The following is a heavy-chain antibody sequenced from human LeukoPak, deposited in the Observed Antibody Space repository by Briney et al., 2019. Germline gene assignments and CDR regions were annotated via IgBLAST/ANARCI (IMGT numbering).Heavy chain of an antibody. CDR3: ARGGFDWLLFNYYYYMDV. CDR1: GFTFSSYG. Sequence: GGSLRLSCAASGFTFSSYGMHWVRQAPGKGLEWVAFIRYDGSNKYYADSVKGRLTISRDNSKNTLYLQMNSLRAEDTAVYYCARGGFDWLLFNYYYYMDVWGKGTTVTISS. D-gene: IGHD3-9*01. CDR2: IRYDGSNK. J-gene: IGHJ6*03. V-gene: IGHV3-30*02.